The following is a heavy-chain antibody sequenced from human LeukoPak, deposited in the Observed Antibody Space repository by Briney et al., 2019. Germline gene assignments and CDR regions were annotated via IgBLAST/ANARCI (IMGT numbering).Heavy chain of an antibody. CDR3: TREDILTGYSPFDY. J-gene: IGHJ4*02. CDR2: IRSKAYGGTT. V-gene: IGHV3-49*04. D-gene: IGHD3-9*01. CDR1: GFTFGDYA. Sequence: GGSLRLSCTASGFTFGDYAMSWVRQAPGKGLEWVGFIRSKAYGGTTEYAASVKGRFTISRDDSKSIAYLQMNSLKTEDTAVYYCTREDILTGYSPFDYWGQGTLVTVSS.